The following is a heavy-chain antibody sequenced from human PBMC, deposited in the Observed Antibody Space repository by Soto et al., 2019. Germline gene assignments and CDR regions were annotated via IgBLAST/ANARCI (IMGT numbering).Heavy chain of an antibody. V-gene: IGHV1-46*01. CDR1: GYTFTSYY. CDR3: ARDTADSSGWPYRRSTYYYYGMDV. CDR2: INPSGGST. D-gene: IGHD6-19*01. J-gene: IGHJ6*02. Sequence: ASVKVSCKASGYTFTSYYMHWVQQAPGQGLEWMGIINPSGGSTSYAQKFQGRVTMTRDTSTSTVYMELSSLRSEDTAVYYCARDTADSSGWPYRRSTYYYYGMDVWGQGTTVTVSS.